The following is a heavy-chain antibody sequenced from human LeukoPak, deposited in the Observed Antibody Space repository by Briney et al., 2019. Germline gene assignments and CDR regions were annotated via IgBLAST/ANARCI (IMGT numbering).Heavy chain of an antibody. Sequence: ASVKVSCKASGYNLTGYYMHWVRQAPGQGLEWMGRINPNSGGTKYAQKFRGRVTMTRDTSISTAYMELSRLRSDDTAVYYRARDFSSGWYPKDVFDIWGQGTMVTVSS. D-gene: IGHD6-19*01. J-gene: IGHJ3*02. V-gene: IGHV1-2*06. CDR3: ARDFSSGWYPKDVFDI. CDR1: GYNLTGYY. CDR2: INPNSGGT.